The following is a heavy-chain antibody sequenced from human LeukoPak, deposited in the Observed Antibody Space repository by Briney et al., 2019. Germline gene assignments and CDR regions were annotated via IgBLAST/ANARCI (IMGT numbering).Heavy chain of an antibody. Sequence: GGSLRLSCTVSGFILSHYCLRWVRQAPGKGLEWVANIKQDGTTKSCVDSVKGRFTIPRDNGNNSPYLQINSLRAEDTAVYYCATPLDYYDSSGYHRGGDWGQGTLVTVSS. J-gene: IGHJ4*02. D-gene: IGHD3-22*01. V-gene: IGHV3-7*03. CDR3: ATPLDYYDSSGYHRGGD. CDR2: IKQDGTTK. CDR1: GFILSHYC.